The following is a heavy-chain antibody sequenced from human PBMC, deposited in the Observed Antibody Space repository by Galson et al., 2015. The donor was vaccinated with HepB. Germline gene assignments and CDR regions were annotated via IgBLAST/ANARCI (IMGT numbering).Heavy chain of an antibody. CDR2: INPRRGST. J-gene: IGHJ4*02. Sequence: SVKISCKASGYSFTDYDVHWLRQAPGQGLEWLGIINPRRGSTNFAQKYRCRGTMTRDTSTSTVYMELSNLRSEDTAFYYCARDKEYWQSMVLAIWGQGTLVIVSS. CDR1: GYSFTDYD. D-gene: IGHD3-10*01. V-gene: IGHV1-46*01. CDR3: ARDKEYWQSMVLAI.